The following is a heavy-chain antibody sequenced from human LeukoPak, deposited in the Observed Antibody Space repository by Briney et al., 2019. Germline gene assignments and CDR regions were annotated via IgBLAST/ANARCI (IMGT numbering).Heavy chain of an antibody. V-gene: IGHV1-24*01. CDR3: ATWHIRDYDFWSGRYNWFDP. CDR1: GYTLTELS. J-gene: IGHJ5*02. D-gene: IGHD3-3*01. CDR2: FDPEDGET. Sequence: ASVTVSFKVSGYTLTELSMHWVRQAPGKGLEWMGGFDPEDGETIYAQKFQGRVTMTEDTSTDTAYMELSSLRSEDTAVYYCATWHIRDYDFWSGRYNWFDPWGQGTLVTVSS.